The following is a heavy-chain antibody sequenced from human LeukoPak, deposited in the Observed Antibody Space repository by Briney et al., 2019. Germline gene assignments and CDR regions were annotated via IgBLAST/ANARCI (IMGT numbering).Heavy chain of an antibody. CDR1: GFTFSSYA. V-gene: IGHV3-23*01. CDR3: ATDGRGYSGYGDFDY. Sequence: GGSLRLSCAASGFTFSSYAMSWVRQAPGKGLEWVSSISGGGGTTYYADSVKGRFTISRDNSKNTLYLQMNSLRAEDTAVYYCATDGRGYSGYGDFDYWGQGTLVTVSS. CDR2: ISGGGGTT. D-gene: IGHD5-12*01. J-gene: IGHJ4*02.